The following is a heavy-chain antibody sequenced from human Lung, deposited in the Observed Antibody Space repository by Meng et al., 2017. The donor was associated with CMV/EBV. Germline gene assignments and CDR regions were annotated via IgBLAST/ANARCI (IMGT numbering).Heavy chain of an antibody. D-gene: IGHD1-26*01. CDR3: ARVEVGITSGDY. Sequence: QAERVQSGGDVKEPGASVKGSCKASCYTFTNYGITWVRQAPGQGLEWMGWINAYNGDTNYAQTLQGRVTMTTDTSTSTAYMELRSLRTDDTAVYYCARVEVGITSGDYWGQGTLVTVSS. V-gene: IGHV1-18*01. J-gene: IGHJ4*02. CDR2: INAYNGDT. CDR1: CYTFTNYG.